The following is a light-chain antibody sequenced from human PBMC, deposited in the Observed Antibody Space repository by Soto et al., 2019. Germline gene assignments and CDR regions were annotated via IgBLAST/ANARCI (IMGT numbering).Light chain of an antibody. CDR3: CAYAGSGTVV. CDR1: SSDVGSYNL. J-gene: IGLJ2*01. CDR2: EAT. Sequence: QSALTPPASVSGSPEQSITISCTGTSSDVGSYNLVSWYQQHPGIAPKVMIYEATKRPSGVSNRFSGSKSGNTASLTISGLQAEDEANYYCCAYAGSGTVVFGGGTKLTVL. V-gene: IGLV2-23*01.